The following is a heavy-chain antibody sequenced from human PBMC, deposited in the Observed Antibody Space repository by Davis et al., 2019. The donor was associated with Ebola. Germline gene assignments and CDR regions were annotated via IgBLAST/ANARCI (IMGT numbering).Heavy chain of an antibody. CDR1: GFTFRNNA. V-gene: IGHV3-30-3*01. D-gene: IGHD5-18*01. J-gene: IGHJ4*02. Sequence: GESLKISCEASGFTFRNNAMHWVRQAPGKGLDWVAFISYDGGYEYYADSVKGRFTISRDNSKNTLYLQMNSLRAEDTAVYYCASLDTAMDYWGQGTLVTVSS. CDR2: ISYDGGYE. CDR3: ASLDTAMDY.